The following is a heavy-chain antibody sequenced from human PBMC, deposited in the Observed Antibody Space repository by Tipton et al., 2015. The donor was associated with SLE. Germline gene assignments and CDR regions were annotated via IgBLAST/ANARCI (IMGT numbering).Heavy chain of an antibody. D-gene: IGHD7-27*01. CDR3: ATSLLLGVDY. CDR2: ISYDGSNT. J-gene: IGHJ4*02. V-gene: IGHV3-30*09. Sequence: SLRLSCAASGFTVSNNFMSWVRQAPGKGLEWVAGISYDGSNTYYADSVKGRFAISRDNSKNTLYLQMNSLKPEDTAVYYCATSLLLGVDYWGQGTLVTVSS. CDR1: GFTVSNNF.